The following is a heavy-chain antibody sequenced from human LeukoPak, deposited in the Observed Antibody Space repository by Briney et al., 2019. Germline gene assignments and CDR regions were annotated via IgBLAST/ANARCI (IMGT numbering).Heavy chain of an antibody. CDR2: ISSIRSYI. CDR1: GFTFSGDG. CDR3: ARASIAAAGDLFEL. V-gene: IGHV3-21*03. Sequence: GGCLRLSCAASGFTFSGDGMNWVRQGPGKRLEWVSSISSIRSYIYYADSVKGRFTISRDNAKSSLYLQMNSLIAEDTAVYYCARASIAAAGDLFELWGGGTLGTVS. J-gene: IGHJ2*01. D-gene: IGHD6-13*01.